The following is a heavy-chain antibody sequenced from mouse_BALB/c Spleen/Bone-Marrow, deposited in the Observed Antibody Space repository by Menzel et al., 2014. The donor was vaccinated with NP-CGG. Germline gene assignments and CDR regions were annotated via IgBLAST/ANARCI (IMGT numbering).Heavy chain of an antibody. V-gene: IGHV1-54*01. CDR1: GYAFTNYL. J-gene: IGHJ3*01. D-gene: IGHD4-1*01. CDR2: INPGSGGT. CDR3: ARELGVFAY. Sequence: QVQLQQSGAELVRPGTSVKVSCKASGYAFTNYLIEWVKQRPGQGLEWIGVINPGSGGTSYNEKFKGKATLTADKSSSTAYMQLSSLTSDDSAVYFCARELGVFAYWGQGTLVTVSA.